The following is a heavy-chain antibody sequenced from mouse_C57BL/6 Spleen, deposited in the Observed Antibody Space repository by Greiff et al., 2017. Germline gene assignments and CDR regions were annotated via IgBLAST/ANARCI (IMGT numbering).Heavy chain of an antibody. CDR1: GFTFTDYY. V-gene: IGHV7-3*01. CDR3: ARYHWDYFDY. D-gene: IGHD4-1*01. CDR2: IRNKANGYTT. Sequence: EVQGVESGGGLVQPGGSLSLSCAASGFTFTDYYMSWVRQPPGKALEWLGFIRNKANGYTTEYSASVKGRFTISRDNSQSILNRQMNALRAEESATYSCARYHWDYFDYWGQGTTLTVSS. J-gene: IGHJ2*01.